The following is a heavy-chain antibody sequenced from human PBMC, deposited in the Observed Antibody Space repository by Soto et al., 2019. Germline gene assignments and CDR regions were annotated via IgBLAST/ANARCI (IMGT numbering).Heavy chain of an antibody. CDR3: DLKFTYGFVSQFGY. Sequence: EVQLLESGGGLVQPGGSLRLSCAASGFTFSNYVMNWVRQAPGKGLEWVSTISGSGDTTYYADSVKGRFTTSRDNSKNTLYLQMNSLRADDTAVYYCDLKFTYGFVSQFGYWGQGTLVTVSS. CDR2: ISGSGDTT. J-gene: IGHJ4*02. CDR1: GFTFSNYV. D-gene: IGHD3-10*01. V-gene: IGHV3-23*01.